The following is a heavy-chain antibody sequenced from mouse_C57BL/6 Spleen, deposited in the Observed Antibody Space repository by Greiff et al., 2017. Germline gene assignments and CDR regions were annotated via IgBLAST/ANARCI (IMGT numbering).Heavy chain of an antibody. J-gene: IGHJ3*01. D-gene: IGHD1-1*01. CDR1: GYTFTSYD. V-gene: IGHV1-85*01. CDR2: IYPRDGST. Sequence: VQLVESGPELVKPGASVKLSCKASGYTFTSYDINWVKQRPGQGLEWIGWIYPRDGSTKYNEKFKGKATLTVDTSSSTAYMELHSLTSEDSAVYFCARGDYYGSNAWFAYWGQGTLVTVSA. CDR3: ARGDYYGSNAWFAY.